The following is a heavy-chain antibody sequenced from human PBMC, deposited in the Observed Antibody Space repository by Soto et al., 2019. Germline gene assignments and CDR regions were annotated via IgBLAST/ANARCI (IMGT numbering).Heavy chain of an antibody. V-gene: IGHV3-30*03. J-gene: IGHJ6*02. Sequence: PGGSLRLSCAASGFTFSSYGMHWVRQAPGKGLEWVAVISYDGSNKYYADSVKGRFTISRDNSKNTLYLQMNSLRAEDTAVYYCARGRSSGWYDGGLRCMYYGMDVWGQGTTVTVSS. D-gene: IGHD3-22*01. CDR1: GFTFSSYG. CDR2: ISYDGSNK. CDR3: ARGRSSGWYDGGLRCMYYGMDV.